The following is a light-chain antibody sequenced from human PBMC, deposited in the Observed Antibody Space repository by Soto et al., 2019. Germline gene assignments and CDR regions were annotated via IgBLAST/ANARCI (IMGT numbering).Light chain of an antibody. CDR2: DVT. Sequence: QSVLTQPASVSGSPGQTITISCTGPSSDVGGYTSVSWYQQHPGKAPKRLIYDVTYRPSGVSTRFSGSKSGNTASLTISWLQAEDEADYYCSSFTSSILVFGGWTKLTVL. J-gene: IGLJ3*02. CDR3: SSFTSSILV. CDR1: SSDVGGYTS. V-gene: IGLV2-14*01.